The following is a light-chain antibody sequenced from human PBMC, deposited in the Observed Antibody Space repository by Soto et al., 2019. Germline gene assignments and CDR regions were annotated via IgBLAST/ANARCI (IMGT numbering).Light chain of an antibody. Sequence: EIVISTSPTSVSVSPGLRPAVCFSASQSVSSNLAWYQQKPGQAPRLLIYGASTRATGIPARFSGSGSGTEFTLTISSLQSEDFAVYYCQQYNNWPPIPVGQGTRL. CDR3: QQYNNWPPIP. J-gene: IGKJ5*01. CDR2: GAS. CDR1: QSVSSN. V-gene: IGKV3-15*01.